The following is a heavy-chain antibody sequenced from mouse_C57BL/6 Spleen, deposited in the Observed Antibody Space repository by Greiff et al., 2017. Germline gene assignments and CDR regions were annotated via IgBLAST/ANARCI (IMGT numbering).Heavy chain of an antibody. J-gene: IGHJ2*01. CDR2: IDPETGGT. CDR3: TRGHYGSSYVGYYFDY. D-gene: IGHD1-1*01. Sequence: VQLQQSGAELVRPGASVTLSCKASGYTFTDYEMHWVKQTPVHGLEWIGAIDPETGGTAYNQTFKGKAILTADKSSSPAYMGLRSLTSEDSAVYYCTRGHYGSSYVGYYFDYWGQGTTLTVSS. CDR1: GYTFTDYE. V-gene: IGHV1-15*01.